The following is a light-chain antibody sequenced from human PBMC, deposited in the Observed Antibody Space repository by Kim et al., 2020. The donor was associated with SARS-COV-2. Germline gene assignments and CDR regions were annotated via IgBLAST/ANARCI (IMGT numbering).Light chain of an antibody. CDR1: QSVRGSY. CDR3: QQYGTSPWT. CDR2: DAS. V-gene: IGKV3-20*01. Sequence: SPGERATLSCRASQSVRGSYLGWYQQKPGQAPRLLIYDASRRVTGIPDRFSGSGSGTDFTLTISRLEPEDFAVYYCQQYGTSPWTFGQGTKVDI. J-gene: IGKJ1*01.